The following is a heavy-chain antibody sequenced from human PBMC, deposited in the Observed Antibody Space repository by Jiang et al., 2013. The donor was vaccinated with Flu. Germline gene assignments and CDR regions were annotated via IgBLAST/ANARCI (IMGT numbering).Heavy chain of an antibody. Sequence: SNNYMNWVRQAPGKGWMGLNIYSIGSTYYADSVKGRFTISRHTSKNTLYLQMNSLRAEDTAVYYCARGSGSLDYWGQGTLVTVSS. J-gene: IGHJ4*02. CDR2: YSIGST. CDR3: ARGSGSLDY. V-gene: IGHV3-66*01. D-gene: IGHD1-26*01. CDR1: SNNY.